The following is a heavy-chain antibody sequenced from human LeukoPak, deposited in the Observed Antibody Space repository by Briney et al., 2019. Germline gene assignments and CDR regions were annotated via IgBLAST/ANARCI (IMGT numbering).Heavy chain of an antibody. CDR2: ISSSSSYI. D-gene: IGHD3-3*01. J-gene: IGHJ6*03. Sequence: GGSLRLSCAASGFTFSSYSMNWVRQAPGKGLEWVSSISSSSSYIYYADSVKGRFTISRDNAKNSLYLQMNSLRAEDTAAYYCASLLRFSYMDVWGKGTTVTVSS. V-gene: IGHV3-21*01. CDR3: ASLLRFSYMDV. CDR1: GFTFSSYS.